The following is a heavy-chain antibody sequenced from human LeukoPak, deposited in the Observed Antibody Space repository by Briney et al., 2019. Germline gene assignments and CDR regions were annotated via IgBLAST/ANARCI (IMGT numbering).Heavy chain of an antibody. CDR1: GFTFSSYS. D-gene: IGHD2-2*01. CDR2: ISSSSSYI. J-gene: IGHJ4*02. V-gene: IGHV3-21*04. Sequence: GGSLRLSCAASGFTFSSYSMNWVRQAPGKGLEWVSSISSSSSYIYYADSVKGRFTISRDNSKNTLYLQMNSLRVEDTAVYFCATCSSSCSLSGMGYWGQGTLVTVSS. CDR3: ATCSSSCSLSGMGY.